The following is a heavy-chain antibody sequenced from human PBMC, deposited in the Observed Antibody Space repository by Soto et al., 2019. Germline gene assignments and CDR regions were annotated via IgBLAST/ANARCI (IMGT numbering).Heavy chain of an antibody. CDR3: ASDSTGRSRLDFDY. CDR1: AGSISSSSYY. Sequence: SETLSLTGTVSAGSISSSSYYWGWIRQPPGKGLEWIGSIYYVGTTYYNPSLKSRVTIPVDTSKNQFSLKVSSVTAADTAVYYWASDSTGRSRLDFDYWGQGTLGIVSS. CDR2: IYYVGTT. V-gene: IGHV4-39*01. J-gene: IGHJ4*02. D-gene: IGHD1-1*01.